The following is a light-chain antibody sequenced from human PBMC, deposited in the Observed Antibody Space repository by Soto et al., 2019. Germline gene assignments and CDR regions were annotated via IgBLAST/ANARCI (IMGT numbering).Light chain of an antibody. Sequence: QSALTQPASVSGSPGQSITISCTGTSSDVGGYNYVSWYQQHPGKAPKLMIYDVSNRPSGVSNRFSGSKSGNTASLTISGLQAEDEADYSCSAYTISSTLVVFGGGTQLTVL. J-gene: IGLJ2*01. CDR2: DVS. CDR3: SAYTISSTLVV. CDR1: SSDVGGYNY. V-gene: IGLV2-14*01.